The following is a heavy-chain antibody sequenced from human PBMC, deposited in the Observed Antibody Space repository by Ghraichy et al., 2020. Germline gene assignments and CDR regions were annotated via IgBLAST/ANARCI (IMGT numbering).Heavy chain of an antibody. D-gene: IGHD6-19*01. V-gene: IGHV4-39*01. J-gene: IGHJ5*02. CDR1: GGSISSSSYY. CDR2: FYYSGST. CDR3: ARHSSGNWFDP. Sequence: SETLSLTCTVSGGSISSSSYYWGWIRQPPGKGLEWIGSFYYSGSTYYNPSLMSRVTISVDTSKNQFSLKLNSVTAADTAVYYCARHSSGNWFDPWGQGTLVTVSS.